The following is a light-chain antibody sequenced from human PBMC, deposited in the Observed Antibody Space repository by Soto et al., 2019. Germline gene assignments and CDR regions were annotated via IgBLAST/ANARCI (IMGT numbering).Light chain of an antibody. CDR3: QQANTCPST. Sequence: DIQMTQSPSSVSASVGDRVTITCRASQGIGSWLAWYQHKPGKAPKLLIYGASNLQGGVPSRFSGSGSGTDFALTISSLKPEDFATYYCQQANTCPSTFGKGTRLEIK. V-gene: IGKV1D-12*01. J-gene: IGKJ5*01. CDR1: QGIGSW. CDR2: GAS.